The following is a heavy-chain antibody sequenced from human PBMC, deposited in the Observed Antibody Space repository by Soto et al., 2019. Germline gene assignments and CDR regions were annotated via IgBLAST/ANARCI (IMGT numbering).Heavy chain of an antibody. V-gene: IGHV1-69*01. CDR3: ARGPGDYVLWY. CDR2: IIRIFGTT. J-gene: IGHJ4*02. Sequence: QVQLVQSGAEVKKPGSSVKVSCEASGDTLSHHAISWGRQAPGQGLEWMGGIIRIFGTTDYAQKFQGRVTITADEATSAAYWELTSRTSEDTAVYYCARGPGDYVLWYWGPGTLVTVSS. D-gene: IGHD2-21*01. CDR1: GDTLSHHA.